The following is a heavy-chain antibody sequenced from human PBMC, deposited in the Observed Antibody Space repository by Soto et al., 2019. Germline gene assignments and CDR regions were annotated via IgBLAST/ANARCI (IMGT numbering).Heavy chain of an antibody. V-gene: IGHV4-30-4*01. CDR1: GGSITGGDYY. Sequence: QVQLQESGPGLVKPSQTLSLTCTVSGGSITGGDYYWSWIRQPPGKGLEWIGYIYYSGSTYYNPSLKSRVTISVDTSKNQFSLKLSSVTAADTAVYYCASKGITMVRVSYYGMDVWGQGTTVTVSS. CDR3: ASKGITMVRVSYYGMDV. D-gene: IGHD3-10*01. CDR2: IYYSGST. J-gene: IGHJ6*02.